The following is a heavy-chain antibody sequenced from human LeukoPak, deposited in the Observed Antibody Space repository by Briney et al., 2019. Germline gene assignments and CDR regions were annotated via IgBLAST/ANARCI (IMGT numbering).Heavy chain of an antibody. J-gene: IGHJ4*02. V-gene: IGHV1-24*01. CDR2: FDPEDGER. CDR3: ATNLATVVTPAYY. D-gene: IGHD4-23*01. CDR1: GYTLTELS. Sequence: WASVKVSCKVSGYTLTELSMHWVRQAPGKGLERMGGFDPEDGERIYEQKFQGRVIMTEDTSTDTAYMEMRSLKSEDTAVYYCATNLATVVTPAYYWGQGTVVIVSA.